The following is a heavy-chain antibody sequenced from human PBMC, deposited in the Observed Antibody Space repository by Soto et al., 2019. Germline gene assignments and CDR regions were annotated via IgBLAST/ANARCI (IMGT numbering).Heavy chain of an antibody. D-gene: IGHD5-12*01. Sequence: EVQLVESWGGWVQPGVALRLSCAASGFTCSSDSINGVRQAPVKALAWVSYISSSSSTIYYADSVKGRFTISRDNAKNSLYLQLNSLRAEDTAVYDCARSISGYDWGAAFEIWGQGTMVTVSS. CDR2: ISSSSSTI. CDR1: GFTCSSDS. J-gene: IGHJ3*02. V-gene: IGHV3-48*01. CDR3: ARSISGYDWGAAFEI.